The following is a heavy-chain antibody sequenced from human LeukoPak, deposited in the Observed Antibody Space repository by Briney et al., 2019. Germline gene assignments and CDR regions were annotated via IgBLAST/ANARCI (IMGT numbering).Heavy chain of an antibody. Sequence: GGSLRLSCAASGFPFSSFSINWVRQAPGKGLEWVSSIGSSSNYIYYADSVEGRFTISRDNAKNSLYLQMNSLRAEDTAVYYCARDFSRITIFDLDYWGQGTLVTVSS. J-gene: IGHJ4*02. CDR2: IGSSSNYI. CDR1: GFPFSSFS. V-gene: IGHV3-21*01. CDR3: ARDFSRITIFDLDY. D-gene: IGHD3-3*01.